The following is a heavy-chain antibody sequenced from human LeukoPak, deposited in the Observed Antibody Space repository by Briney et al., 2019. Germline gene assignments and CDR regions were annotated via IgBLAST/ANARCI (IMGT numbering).Heavy chain of an antibody. D-gene: IGHD1-26*01. CDR3: AKDGIYSGSYGLYYHYYYMDV. CDR2: ISYDGSNK. J-gene: IGHJ6*03. V-gene: IGHV3-30*18. CDR1: GFTFSSYG. Sequence: GGSLRLSCAASGFTFSSYGMHWVRQAPGKGLEWVAVISYDGSNKYYADSVKGRFTISRDNSKNTLYLQMNSLRAEDTAVYYCAKDGIYSGSYGLYYHYYYMDVWGKGTTVTVSS.